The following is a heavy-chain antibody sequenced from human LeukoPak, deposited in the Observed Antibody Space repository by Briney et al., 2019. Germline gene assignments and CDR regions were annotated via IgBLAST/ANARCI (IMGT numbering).Heavy chain of an antibody. CDR1: GGSFSGYY. Sequence: NPSETLSLTCAVYGGSFSGYYWSWIRQPPGKGLEWIGEINHSGSTNYNPSLKSRVTISVDTSKNQFSLKLSSVTAADTAVYYWASRLYYDFWSGYSTSNPHFDYWGQGTLVTVSS. V-gene: IGHV4-34*01. CDR3: ASRLYYDFWSGYSTSNPHFDY. D-gene: IGHD3-3*01. J-gene: IGHJ4*02. CDR2: INHSGST.